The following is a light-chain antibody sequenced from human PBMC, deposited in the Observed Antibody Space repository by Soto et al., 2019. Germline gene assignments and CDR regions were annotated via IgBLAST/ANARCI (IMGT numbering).Light chain of an antibody. CDR2: EAS. V-gene: IGKV1-5*01. Sequence: DIQMTQSPSPLSASVGDRVTITCRASQSVRNWLAWYQQKPGKAPKLLIFEASSLEVGVPSRFSGSGSGTEFTLTISSLQADDFATYYCQQYHRLMYTFGQGTKVDIK. J-gene: IGKJ2*01. CDR1: QSVRNW. CDR3: QQYHRLMYT.